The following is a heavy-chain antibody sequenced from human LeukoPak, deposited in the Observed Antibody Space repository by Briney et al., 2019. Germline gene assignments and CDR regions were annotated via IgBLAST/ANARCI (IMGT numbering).Heavy chain of an antibody. D-gene: IGHD3-22*01. CDR3: AKDLVSYDSSGYPDY. J-gene: IGHJ4*01. Sequence: GGSLRLSCEASGFTFSSYGMHWVRQAPGKGLEWVAVISYDGSNKYYADSVKGRFTISRDNSKNTLYLQMNSLRAEDTAAYYCAKDLVSYDSSGYPDYWGQGTLVTVFS. CDR1: GFTFSSYG. V-gene: IGHV3-30*18. CDR2: ISYDGSNK.